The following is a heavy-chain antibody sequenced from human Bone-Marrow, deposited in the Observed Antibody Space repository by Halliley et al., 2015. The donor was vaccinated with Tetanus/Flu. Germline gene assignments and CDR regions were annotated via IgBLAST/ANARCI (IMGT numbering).Heavy chain of an antibody. D-gene: IGHD6-19*01. CDR3: GRTRIAVTGYYFDY. J-gene: IGHJ4*02. Sequence: EWIGYIYYSGHTNYTPSLKTRVNISVDTAKNQFSLRLSSVTAADTAVYYCGRTRIAVTGYYFDYWGLGTLVSVSS. CDR2: IYYSGHT. V-gene: IGHV4-59*01.